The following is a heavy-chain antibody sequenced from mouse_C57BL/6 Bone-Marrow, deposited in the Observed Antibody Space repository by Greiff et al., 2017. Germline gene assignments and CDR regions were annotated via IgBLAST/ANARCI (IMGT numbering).Heavy chain of an antibody. V-gene: IGHV1-61*01. D-gene: IGHD1-1*01. J-gene: IGHJ2*01. CDR2: IYPSDSET. CDR3: AREATVVATGFDY. CDR1: GYTFTSYW. Sequence: VKLQQPGAELVRPGSSVKLSCKASGYTFTSYWMDWVKQRPGQGLEWIGNIYPSDSETHYNQKFKDKATLTVDKSSSTAYMQLSSLTSEDSAVYYCAREATVVATGFDYWGQGTTLTVSS.